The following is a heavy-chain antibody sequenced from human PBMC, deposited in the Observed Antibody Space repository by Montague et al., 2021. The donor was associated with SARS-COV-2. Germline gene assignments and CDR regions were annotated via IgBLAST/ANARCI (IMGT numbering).Heavy chain of an antibody. Sequence: SETLSLTCTASGGSISSSSYYWGWIRQPPGKGLEWIGSIYYSGSTYYNPSLKSRVTISVDTSKNQFSLKLSSVTAADTAVYYCARRVTGTTVHYYYCGMDVWGQGTTVTVSS. D-gene: IGHD1-20*01. V-gene: IGHV4-39*01. CDR2: IYYSGST. J-gene: IGHJ6*02. CDR1: GGSISSSSYY. CDR3: ARRVTGTTVHYYYCGMDV.